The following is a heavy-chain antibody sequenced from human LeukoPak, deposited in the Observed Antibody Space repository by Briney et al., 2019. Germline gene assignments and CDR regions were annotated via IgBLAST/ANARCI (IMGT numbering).Heavy chain of an antibody. CDR3: AKGMATIFRRAFFDY. CDR1: GFTFDDYA. J-gene: IGHJ4*02. Sequence: GRSLRLSCAASGFTFDDYAMHWVRQAPGKGLEWVSGISWNSGSIGYADSVKGRFTISRDNAKNSLYLQMNSLRAEDTALYYCAKGMATIFRRAFFDYWGQGTLVTVSS. CDR2: ISWNSGSI. D-gene: IGHD5-24*01. V-gene: IGHV3-9*01.